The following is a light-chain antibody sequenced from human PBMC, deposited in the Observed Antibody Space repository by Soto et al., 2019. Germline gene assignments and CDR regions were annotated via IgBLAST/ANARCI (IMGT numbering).Light chain of an antibody. Sequence: DIQMTQSPSSLSASVGDRVTITCRASQAIRNDLGWFQQKPGKAHKXLIYAGSTLHSGVSSRFSGSGSGTELTLTISSLQAEDFATYYCLQYYAYPRTFGQGTKVDNK. V-gene: IGKV1-17*01. CDR1: QAIRND. CDR2: AGS. CDR3: LQYYAYPRT. J-gene: IGKJ1*01.